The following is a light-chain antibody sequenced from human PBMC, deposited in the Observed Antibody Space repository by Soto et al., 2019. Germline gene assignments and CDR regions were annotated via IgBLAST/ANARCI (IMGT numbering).Light chain of an antibody. CDR2: DAS. J-gene: IGKJ5*01. V-gene: IGKV1-5*01. CDR3: QQFHSFPIT. Sequence: DIQMTQSPSTLSASAGDRVTITCRASQSINRWLAWYQQKPGKAPKLLINDASSLESGAPSRFSGSGSGTEFTLTISSLQPDDFATYYCQQFHSFPITFGQGTRLDVK. CDR1: QSINRW.